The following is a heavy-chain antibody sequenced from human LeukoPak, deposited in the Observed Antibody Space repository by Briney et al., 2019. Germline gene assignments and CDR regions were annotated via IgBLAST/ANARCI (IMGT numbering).Heavy chain of an antibody. Sequence: GGSLGLPCVASGFSFSDSTMSWVRQAAGRGLEWVAKMKEDGSDENYVDSVKGRFTISRDNARNSLHLQMNSLRAEDTAVYFCARGGAGGGYFPTWGQGILVIVSS. D-gene: IGHD3-16*01. J-gene: IGHJ1*01. CDR2: MKEDGSDE. CDR1: GFSFSDST. V-gene: IGHV3-7*01. CDR3: ARGGAGGGYFPT.